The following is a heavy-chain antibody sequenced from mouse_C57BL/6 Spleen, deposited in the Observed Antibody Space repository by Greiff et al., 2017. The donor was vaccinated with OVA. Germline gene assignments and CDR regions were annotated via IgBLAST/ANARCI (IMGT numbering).Heavy chain of an antibody. CDR2: IYIGNGYT. Sequence: EVMLVESGAELVRPGSSVKMSCKTSGYTFTSYGINWVKQRPGQGLEWIGYIYIGNGYTEYNEKFKGKATLTSDTSSSTAYMQLSSLTSEDSAIYFCAREWGNYGNHGAMDYWGQGTSVTVSS. CDR3: AREWGNYGNHGAMDY. CDR1: GYTFTSYG. D-gene: IGHD2-1*01. J-gene: IGHJ4*01. V-gene: IGHV1-58*01.